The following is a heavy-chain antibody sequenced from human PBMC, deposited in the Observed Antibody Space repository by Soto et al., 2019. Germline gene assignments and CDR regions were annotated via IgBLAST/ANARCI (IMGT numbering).Heavy chain of an antibody. Sequence: SETLSLTCTVSGGSISSYYWSWIRQPPGKGLEWIGYIYYSGSTNYNPSLKSRVTISVDTSKNQFSLKLSSVTAADTAVYYCARLDCGGDCYSGVFGMDVWGQGTTVTVSS. D-gene: IGHD2-21*02. J-gene: IGHJ6*02. CDR2: IYYSGST. V-gene: IGHV4-59*08. CDR1: GGSISSYY. CDR3: ARLDCGGDCYSGVFGMDV.